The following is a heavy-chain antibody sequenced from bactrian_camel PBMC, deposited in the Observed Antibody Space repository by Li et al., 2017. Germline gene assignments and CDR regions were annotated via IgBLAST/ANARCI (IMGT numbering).Heavy chain of an antibody. CDR1: GYTFRENC. J-gene: IGHJ4*01. V-gene: IGHV3S53*01. CDR2: LTSGRYP. D-gene: IGHD6*01. Sequence: HVQLVESGGGSVQAGGSLRLSCAASGYTFRENCVAWFRQNPGKERERVAVLTSGRYPTYADFVKGRFTISRDTAKNTLYLQMNSLKPEDSAMYRCAADLYGGSCLEYHYWGQGTQVTVS. CDR3: AADLYGGSCLEYHY.